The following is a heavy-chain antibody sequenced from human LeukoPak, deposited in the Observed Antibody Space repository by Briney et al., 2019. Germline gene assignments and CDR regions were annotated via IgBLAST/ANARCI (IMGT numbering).Heavy chain of an antibody. CDR1: GYTFTGYY. J-gene: IGHJ4*02. D-gene: IGHD6-13*01. CDR3: ARVAGYSSSWYPNFDY. Sequence: GASVKVSCKASGYTFTGYYMHWVRQAPGQGLEWMGWINPNSGGTNYAQKFQGRVTMTRDTSISTAYMELSRLRSDDTAVYYCARVAGYSSSWYPNFDYWGQGTLVTVSS. V-gene: IGHV1-2*02. CDR2: INPNSGGT.